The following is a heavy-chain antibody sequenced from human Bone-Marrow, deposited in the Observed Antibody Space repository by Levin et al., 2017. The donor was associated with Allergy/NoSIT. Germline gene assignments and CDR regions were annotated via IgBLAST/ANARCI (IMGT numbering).Heavy chain of an antibody. Sequence: TGGSLRLSCRNSGYNFATYWIAWVRQMPGKGLEWMGIIYPIDSDARYSPSFQGQVTFSADRSTNTAYLQWSSLKASDTAMYFCAGPLASAGTSLAYWGQGTLVTVSS. CDR2: IYPIDSDA. D-gene: IGHD1-1*01. J-gene: IGHJ4*02. V-gene: IGHV5-51*01. CDR3: AGPLASAGTSLAY. CDR1: GYNFATYW.